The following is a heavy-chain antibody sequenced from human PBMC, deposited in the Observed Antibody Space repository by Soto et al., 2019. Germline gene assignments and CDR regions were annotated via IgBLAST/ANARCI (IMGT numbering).Heavy chain of an antibody. CDR1: GFTFSSYG. CDR3: ARDVMVTAMVMWYFDL. J-gene: IGHJ2*01. Sequence: QVQLVESGGGVVQPGRSLRLSCAASGFTFSSYGMHWVRQAPGKGLEWVAVIWYDGSNKYYADSVKGRFTISRDNSKKTLYLQLNSLRAEDTAVYYCARDVMVTAMVMWYFDLWGRGTLVTVSS. CDR2: IWYDGSNK. D-gene: IGHD2-21*02. V-gene: IGHV3-33*01.